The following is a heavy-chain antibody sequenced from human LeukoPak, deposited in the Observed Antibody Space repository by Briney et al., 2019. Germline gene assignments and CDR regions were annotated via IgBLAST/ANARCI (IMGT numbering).Heavy chain of an antibody. CDR3: ANLMVPSDY. Sequence: GGSLRLSCAASGFTFSSYWVSWVRQAPGKGLEWVANIKQDGSEKYYVDSVKGRYTISRDNAKNSLYLQMNSLRAEDTAVYYCANLMVPSDYWGQGTLVTVSS. CDR2: IKQDGSEK. V-gene: IGHV3-7*01. J-gene: IGHJ4*02. D-gene: IGHD2-8*01. CDR1: GFTFSSYW.